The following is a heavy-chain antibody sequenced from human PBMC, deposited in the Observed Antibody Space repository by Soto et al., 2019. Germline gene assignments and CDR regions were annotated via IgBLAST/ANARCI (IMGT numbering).Heavy chain of an antibody. CDR1: GYSITDYH. J-gene: IGHJ6*02. Sequence: GASEKLSCTASGYSITDYHIHWLRQAPGQGLEWLGRINPKSGGTSTAQKVQGWVTMTTDTSISTASMELTRLTSDDTAIYYCARGDSTDCSHVLISLFSHRDMDFWCQG. D-gene: IGHD2-8*01. V-gene: IGHV1-2*04. CDR2: INPKSGGT. CDR3: ARGDSTDCSHVLISLFSHRDMDF.